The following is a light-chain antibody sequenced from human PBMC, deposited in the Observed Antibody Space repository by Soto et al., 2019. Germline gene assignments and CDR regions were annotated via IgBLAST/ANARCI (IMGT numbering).Light chain of an antibody. J-gene: IGKJ3*01. Sequence: PGERATLSCRASQRISSTYLAWYQQKPGQAPRLLMYGASSRATGIPDRFSGSGSGTDFTLTISRLEPEDFAVYYCQQYGSSRFTFGPGTKLDIK. CDR2: GAS. CDR1: QRISSTY. V-gene: IGKV3-20*01. CDR3: QQYGSSRFT.